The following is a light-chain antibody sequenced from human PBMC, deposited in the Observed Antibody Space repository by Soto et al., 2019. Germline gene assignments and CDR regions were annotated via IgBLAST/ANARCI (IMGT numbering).Light chain of an antibody. CDR3: QQAYSAPWT. J-gene: IGKJ1*01. V-gene: IGKV1-5*03. CDR2: KAS. CDR1: QSITSW. Sequence: DIQMTQSPSTLSAFVGDRVTITCRASQSITSWLAWYQHKPGKAPKLLIYKASSLQSGVPSRFSGTGAGTHFTLTITTLQPEDFATYYCQQAYSAPWTFGQGTRVEVK.